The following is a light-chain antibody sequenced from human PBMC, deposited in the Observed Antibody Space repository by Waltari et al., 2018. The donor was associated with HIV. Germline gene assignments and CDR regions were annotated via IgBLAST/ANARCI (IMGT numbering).Light chain of an antibody. CDR1: SSDVGAYNY. Sequence: QSALTQPASVSGSPGQSITISCTGTSSDVGAYNYVSWYQQHPDRAPKLIIYEVSNRPLVVSNRFSGSKSGNTASLTISGLQAEDEADYYCTSYTSSTHVIFGGGTKLTVL. CDR3: TSYTSSTHVI. J-gene: IGLJ2*01. CDR2: EVS. V-gene: IGLV2-14*01.